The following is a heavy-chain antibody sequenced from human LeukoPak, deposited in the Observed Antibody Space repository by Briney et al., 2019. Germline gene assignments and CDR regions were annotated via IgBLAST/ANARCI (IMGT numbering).Heavy chain of an antibody. CDR1: GFTFSSYA. V-gene: IGHV3-23*01. Sequence: GGSLRLSCAASGFTFSSYAMSWVRQAPGKGLEWVSAISGSGGSTYYADSVKGRFTTSRDNSKNTLYLQMNSLRAEDTAVYYCAKDWYYYDSSGPIDYWGQGTLVTVSS. D-gene: IGHD3-22*01. CDR3: AKDWYYYDSSGPIDY. CDR2: ISGSGGST. J-gene: IGHJ4*02.